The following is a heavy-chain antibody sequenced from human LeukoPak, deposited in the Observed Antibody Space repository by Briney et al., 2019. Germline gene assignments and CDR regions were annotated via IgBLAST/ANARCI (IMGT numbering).Heavy chain of an antibody. Sequence: ASVKVPCKASGGTFSSYAISWVRQAPGQGLEWMGRIIPIFGIANYAQKFQGRVTITADKSTSTAYMELSSLRSEDTAVYYCARDYGGNSELTFDYWGQGTLVTVSS. CDR1: GGTFSSYA. CDR2: IIPIFGIA. D-gene: IGHD4-23*01. J-gene: IGHJ4*02. V-gene: IGHV1-69*04. CDR3: ARDYGGNSELTFDY.